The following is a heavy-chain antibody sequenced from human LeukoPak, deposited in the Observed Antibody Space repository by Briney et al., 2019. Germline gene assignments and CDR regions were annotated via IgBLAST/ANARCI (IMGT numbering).Heavy chain of an antibody. CDR3: AKGGLSRPYYYYYYMDV. V-gene: IGHV3-30*04. CDR1: GFPFSNYA. D-gene: IGHD5-12*01. J-gene: IGHJ6*03. Sequence: PGRSLRLSCAASGFPFSNYAMHWVRQAPDKGLEWVGVILYDGTMQYYADSVKGRFTISRDNSENTLYLQVNSLRAEDTAVYYCAKGGLSRPYYYYYYMDVWGKGTTVTISS. CDR2: ILYDGTMQ.